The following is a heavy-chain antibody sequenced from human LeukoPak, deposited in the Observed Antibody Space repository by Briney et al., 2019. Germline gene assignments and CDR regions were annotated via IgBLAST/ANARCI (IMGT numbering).Heavy chain of an antibody. CDR1: GFTFSSYA. J-gene: IGHJ5*02. CDR2: ISGSGGST. V-gene: IGHV3-23*01. Sequence: GGSLRLSCAASGFTFSSYAMSWVRQAPGEGLEWVSAISGSGGSTYYADSVKGRFTISRDKSKNTLYLQMNSLRAEDTAVYYCAKDRYDYVTNWFDPWGQGTLVTVSS. D-gene: IGHD3-16*01. CDR3: AKDRYDYVTNWFDP.